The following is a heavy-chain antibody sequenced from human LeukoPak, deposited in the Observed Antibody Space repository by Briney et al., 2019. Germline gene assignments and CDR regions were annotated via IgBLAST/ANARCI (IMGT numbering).Heavy chain of an antibody. CDR2: FDPEHGET. CDR3: ARGGIAARPNYYYYYMDV. Sequence: GASVKVSCKVSGYTLTELSMHWVRQAPGKGLEWMGGFDPEHGETVYAQKFQGRLTMTEDTSTHTAYMELSSLRSDDTAVYYCARGGIAARPNYYYYYMDVWGKGTTVTVSS. CDR1: GYTLTELS. J-gene: IGHJ6*03. D-gene: IGHD6-6*01. V-gene: IGHV1-24*01.